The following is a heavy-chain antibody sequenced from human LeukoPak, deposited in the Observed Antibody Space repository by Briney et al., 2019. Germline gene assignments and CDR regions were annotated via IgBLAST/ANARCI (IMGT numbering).Heavy chain of an antibody. V-gene: IGHV4-59*01. CDR3: ARGRTGSYFAADY. J-gene: IGHJ4*02. CDR1: GGSISSYY. D-gene: IGHD1-26*01. Sequence: PSETLSLTCTVSGGSISSYYWSWVRQPPGKGLDWIGYVHYSGSTKYNPSLKSRVTISVDTSKNQFSLKLSSVTAADTAVYYCARGRTGSYFAADYWGQGTLVTVSS. CDR2: VHYSGST.